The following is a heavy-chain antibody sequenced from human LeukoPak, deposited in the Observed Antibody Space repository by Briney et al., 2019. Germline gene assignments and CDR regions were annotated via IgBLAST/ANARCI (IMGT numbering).Heavy chain of an antibody. CDR1: GGSISSGGYY. CDR2: IYYSGST. D-gene: IGHD6-6*01. Sequence: PSETLSLTCIVSGGSISSGGYYWSWIRQHPGKGLEWIGYIYYSGSTYYNPSLKSRVTISVDTSKNQFSLKLSSVTAADTAVYYCARGGQRAARLIDYWGQGTLVTVSS. CDR3: ARGGQRAARLIDY. V-gene: IGHV4-31*03. J-gene: IGHJ4*02.